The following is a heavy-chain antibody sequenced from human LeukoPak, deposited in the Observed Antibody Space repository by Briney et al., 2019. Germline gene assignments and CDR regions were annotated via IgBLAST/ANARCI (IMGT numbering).Heavy chain of an antibody. CDR1: GYTFTSYG. CDR2: ISAYNGNT. Sequence: ASVKVSCKASGYTFTSYGISWVRQAPGQGLEWMGWISAYNGNTNYAQKLQGRVTMTTDTSTSTAYMELRSLRSDDTAVYYCAKEKVPAAIYYGMDVWGQGTTVTVSS. V-gene: IGHV1-18*01. CDR3: AKEKVPAAIYYGMDV. J-gene: IGHJ6*02. D-gene: IGHD2-2*01.